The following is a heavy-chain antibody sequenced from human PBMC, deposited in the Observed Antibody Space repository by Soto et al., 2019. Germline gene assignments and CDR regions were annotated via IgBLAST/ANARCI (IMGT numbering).Heavy chain of an antibody. V-gene: IGHV1-24*01. Sequence: VKVSCKVSGYTLTELSMHWVRQAPGKGLEWMVGFDPEDGETIYAQKFQGRVTMTEDTSTYTAYMELSSLRSEDTAVYYCATTPFSGYDIYYYMDVWGKGTTVPSP. D-gene: IGHD5-12*01. J-gene: IGHJ6*03. CDR2: FDPEDGET. CDR3: ATTPFSGYDIYYYMDV. CDR1: GYTLTELS.